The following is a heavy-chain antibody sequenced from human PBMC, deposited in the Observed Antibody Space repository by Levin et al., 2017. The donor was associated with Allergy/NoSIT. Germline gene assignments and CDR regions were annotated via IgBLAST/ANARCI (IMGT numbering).Heavy chain of an antibody. CDR2: INHSGST. CDR1: GGSFSGYY. V-gene: IGHV4-34*01. CDR3: ARARCSSTSCYRKSYFDY. D-gene: IGHD2-2*02. J-gene: IGHJ4*02. Sequence: SETLSLTCAVYGGSFSGYYWSWIRQPPGKGLEWIGEINHSGSTNYNPSLKSRVTISLDTSKNQFSLKLSSVTAADTAVYYCARARCSSTSCYRKSYFDYWGQGTLVTVSS.